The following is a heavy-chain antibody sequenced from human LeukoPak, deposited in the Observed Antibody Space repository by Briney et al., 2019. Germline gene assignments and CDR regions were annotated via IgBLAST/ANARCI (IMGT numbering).Heavy chain of an antibody. CDR1: GFTFVDKA. CDR2: ISWDGGST. Sequence: GGSLRLSCAASGFTFVDKAMHWARQAPGKVLKWVSLISWDGGSTYYADSVKGRFTISRDNSKNSLYLQMNSLRAEDTALYYCAKPNWGYYYYMDVWGKGTTVTVSS. V-gene: IGHV3-43D*03. CDR3: AKPNWGYYYYMDV. J-gene: IGHJ6*03. D-gene: IGHD7-27*01.